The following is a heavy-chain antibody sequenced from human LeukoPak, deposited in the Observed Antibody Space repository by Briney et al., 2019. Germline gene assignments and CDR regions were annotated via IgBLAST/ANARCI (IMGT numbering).Heavy chain of an antibody. D-gene: IGHD3-22*01. V-gene: IGHV1-2*06. Sequence: ASVKVSCKASGYTFTGYYMHWVRQAPGQGLEWMGRINPNSGGTNYAQKLQGRVTMTTDTSTSTAYMELRSLRSDDTAVYYCARDGSSSGYYSGYWGQGTLDTVSS. CDR2: INPNSGGT. CDR3: ARDGSSSGYYSGY. CDR1: GYTFTGYY. J-gene: IGHJ4*02.